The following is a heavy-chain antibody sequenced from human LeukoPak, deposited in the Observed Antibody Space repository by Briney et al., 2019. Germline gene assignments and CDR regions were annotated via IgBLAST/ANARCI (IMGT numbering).Heavy chain of an antibody. CDR3: ASYLTSIPSGMDV. J-gene: IGHJ6*02. V-gene: IGHV3-74*01. CDR2: INIDGSST. D-gene: IGHD2/OR15-2a*01. Sequence: GGSLRLSCAASGFTFSSYWMHWVRQAPGKGLVWVSRINIDGSSTTYADSVKGRFTISRDNGKNTLYLQMNSLRAEDTAVYYCASYLTSIPSGMDVWGQGTTVTVSS. CDR1: GFTFSSYW.